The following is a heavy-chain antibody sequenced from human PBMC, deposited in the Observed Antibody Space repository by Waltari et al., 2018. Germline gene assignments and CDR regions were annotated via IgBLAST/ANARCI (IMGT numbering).Heavy chain of an antibody. CDR3: ARVRNSFYYDMDV. Sequence: QVQLVQSGPEVKEPGDSVKVSCKASGYSFTTYGISWVRQVPGQGLEWMGWISDYNYNTDYGQKFQGRVTITTDISTGTVDMELRSLRSDDTAVYYCARVRNSFYYDMDVWGKGTTVTVSS. CDR2: ISDYNYNT. CDR1: GYSFTTYG. V-gene: IGHV1-18*01. J-gene: IGHJ6*03.